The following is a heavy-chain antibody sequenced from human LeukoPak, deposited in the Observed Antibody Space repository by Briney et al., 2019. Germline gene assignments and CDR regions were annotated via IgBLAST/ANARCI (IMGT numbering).Heavy chain of an antibody. J-gene: IGHJ6*02. CDR2: MFHNGST. CDR1: GGSFSSGGFS. Sequence: PSETLSLTCAVSGGSFSSGGFSWSWIRQPPGKGLEWIGYMFHNGSTHYSPSLQRRVTISVDRFKNQFSLRLRSVTAADTAVYYCGRETLGYCSGTTCSLGMVVWGQGTTVTVSS. D-gene: IGHD2-2*01. CDR3: GRETLGYCSGTTCSLGMVV. V-gene: IGHV4-30-2*01.